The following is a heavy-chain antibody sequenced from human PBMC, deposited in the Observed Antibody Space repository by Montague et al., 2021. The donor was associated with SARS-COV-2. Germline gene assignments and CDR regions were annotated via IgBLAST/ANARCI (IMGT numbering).Heavy chain of an antibody. CDR3: ARMAVAPRPGAYCGMDV. CDR1: GDSVSTHSGD. Sequence: CAISGDSVSTHSGDWVWMRQSPSRGLEWLGRTYYRSQWYNDYAVSLKTRITITPDTSKNLFSLQLRSVTPDDTAVYYCARMAVAPRPGAYCGMDVWGQGTTVTVSS. D-gene: IGHD6-6*01. V-gene: IGHV6-1*01. J-gene: IGHJ6*02. CDR2: TYYRSQWYN.